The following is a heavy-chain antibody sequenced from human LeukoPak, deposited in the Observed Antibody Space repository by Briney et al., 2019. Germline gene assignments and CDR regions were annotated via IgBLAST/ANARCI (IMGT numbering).Heavy chain of an antibody. CDR2: IYSGGST. V-gene: IGHV3-66*01. CDR3: ARDRDCSGGSCYGIDP. J-gene: IGHJ5*02. Sequence: XXXRQXPGKGLEWVSVIYSGGSTYYADSVKGRFTISRDNSKNTLYLQMNSLRAEDTAVYYCARDRDCSGGSCYGIDPWGQGTLVTVSS. D-gene: IGHD2-15*01.